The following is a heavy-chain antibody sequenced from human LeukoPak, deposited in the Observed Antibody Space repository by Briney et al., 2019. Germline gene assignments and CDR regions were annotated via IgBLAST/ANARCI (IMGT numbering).Heavy chain of an antibody. Sequence: ASVKVSCKASGYTFTGYYMHWVRQAPGQGLEWMGWINPNSGGTNYAQKFQGRVTMTRDTSTSTVYMELSSLRSEDTAVYYCAGGGGGAGGGAFDIWGQGTMVTVSS. V-gene: IGHV1-2*02. CDR2: INPNSGGT. CDR3: AGGGGGAGGGAFDI. CDR1: GYTFTGYY. J-gene: IGHJ3*02. D-gene: IGHD3-10*01.